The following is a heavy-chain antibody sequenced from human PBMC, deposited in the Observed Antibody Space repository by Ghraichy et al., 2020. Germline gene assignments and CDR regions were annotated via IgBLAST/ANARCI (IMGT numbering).Heavy chain of an antibody. CDR3: ARDPLVYDFWSGYYPDAFDI. Sequence: SETLSLTCTVSGGSISSGGYYWSWIRQHPGKGLEWIGYIYYSGSTYYNPSLKSRVTISVDTSKNQFSLKLSSVTAADTAVYYCARDPLVYDFWSGYYPDAFDIWGQGTMVTVSS. CDR2: IYYSGST. CDR1: GGSISSGGYY. V-gene: IGHV4-31*03. D-gene: IGHD3-3*01. J-gene: IGHJ3*02.